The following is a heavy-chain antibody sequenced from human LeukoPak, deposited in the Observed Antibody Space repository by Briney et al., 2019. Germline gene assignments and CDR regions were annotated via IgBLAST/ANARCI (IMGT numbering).Heavy chain of an antibody. J-gene: IGHJ4*02. CDR1: GFTFGSYG. Sequence: GGSLRLSCAASGFTFGSYGMHWVRQAPGKGLEWVAVISYDGSNKYYADSVKGRFTISRDNSKNTLYLQMNSLRAEDTAVYYCAKSTAVAGTIPDYWGQGTLVTVSS. CDR3: AKSTAVAGTIPDY. V-gene: IGHV3-30*18. CDR2: ISYDGSNK. D-gene: IGHD6-19*01.